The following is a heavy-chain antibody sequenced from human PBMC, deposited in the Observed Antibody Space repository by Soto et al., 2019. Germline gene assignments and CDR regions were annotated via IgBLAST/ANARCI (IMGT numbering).Heavy chain of an antibody. J-gene: IGHJ1*01. CDR2: ISSGGGYI. D-gene: IGHD3-16*01. CDR1: GFTYSDRT. Sequence: GGSLRLSCAASGFTYSDRTMNWFGQAPGKGLEWVSSISSGGGYIYYSDSVRGRFTISRDNAQNSLHLQMNSLRAEDTAVYYCARCPSGSGRYSYLASRGQRTMVPVSS. V-gene: IGHV3-21*01. CDR3: ARCPSGSGRYSYLAS.